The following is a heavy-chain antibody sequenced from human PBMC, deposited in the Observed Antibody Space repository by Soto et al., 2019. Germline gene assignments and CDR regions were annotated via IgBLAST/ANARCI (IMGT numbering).Heavy chain of an antibody. J-gene: IGHJ6*03. Sequence: ASVKVSCKASGYTFTSYDINWVRQATGQGLEWMGWMNPNSGNTGYAQKFQGRVTMTRNTSISTAYMELSSLRSEDTAVYYCARGRGGKWFWELSPHMDVWGKGSTVTVCS. V-gene: IGHV1-8*01. CDR3: ARGRGGKWFWELSPHMDV. D-gene: IGHD3-10*01. CDR1: GYTFTSYD. CDR2: MNPNSGNT.